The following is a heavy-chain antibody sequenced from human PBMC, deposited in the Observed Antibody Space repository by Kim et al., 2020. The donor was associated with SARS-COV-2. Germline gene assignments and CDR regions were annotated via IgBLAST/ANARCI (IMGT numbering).Heavy chain of an antibody. J-gene: IGHJ5*02. Sequence: SVKVSCKASGGTFSSYAISWVRQAPGQGLEWMGGIIPIFGTANYAQKFQGRVTITADESTSTAYMELSSLRSEDTAVYYCAREKGSPTPWFDPWGQGTLVTVSS. CDR2: IIPIFGTA. CDR1: GGTFSSYA. D-gene: IGHD1-26*01. CDR3: AREKGSPTPWFDP. V-gene: IGHV1-69*13.